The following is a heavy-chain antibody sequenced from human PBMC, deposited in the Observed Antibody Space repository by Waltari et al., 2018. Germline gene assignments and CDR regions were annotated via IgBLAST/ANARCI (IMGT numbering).Heavy chain of an antibody. Sequence: EVQLVESGGGLIKPGGSLRLSCAASGCTVRSHYLHGFRQAPGKGLEWVSVIDSGGSTYYADSVKGRFTISRDNSKNTLYLQMNSLRAEDTAVYYCASEGLWFGEFSDYWGQGTLVTVSS. CDR1: GCTVRSHY. CDR2: IDSGGST. V-gene: IGHV3-53*01. D-gene: IGHD3-10*01. J-gene: IGHJ4*02. CDR3: ASEGLWFGEFSDY.